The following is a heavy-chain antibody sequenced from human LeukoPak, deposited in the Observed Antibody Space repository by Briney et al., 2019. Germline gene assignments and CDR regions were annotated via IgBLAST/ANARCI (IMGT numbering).Heavy chain of an antibody. D-gene: IGHD4-23*01. CDR2: ISGSGGST. CDR3: ARWAEDYGGNFWYFDY. J-gene: IGHJ4*02. CDR1: GFTFSSYA. Sequence: GGSLRLSCAASGFTFSSYAMSWVRQAPGKGLEWVSAISGSGGSTYYADSVKGRFTISRDNSKNTLYLQMNSLRAEDTAVYYCARWAEDYGGNFWYFDYWGQGTLVTVSS. V-gene: IGHV3-23*01.